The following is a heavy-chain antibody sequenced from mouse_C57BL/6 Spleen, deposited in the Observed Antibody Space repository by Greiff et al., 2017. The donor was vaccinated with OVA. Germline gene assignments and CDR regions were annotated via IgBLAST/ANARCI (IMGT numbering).Heavy chain of an antibody. CDR1: GYSITSGYY. CDR3: ARELGRAMDY. D-gene: IGHD4-1*01. J-gene: IGHJ4*01. CDR2: ISYDGSN. V-gene: IGHV3-6*01. Sequence: EVQRVESGPGLVKPSQSLSLTCSVTGYSITSGYYWNWIRQFPGNKLEWMGYISYDGSNNYNPSLKNRISITRDTSKNQFFLKLNSVTTEDTATYYCARELGRAMDYWGQGTSVTVSS.